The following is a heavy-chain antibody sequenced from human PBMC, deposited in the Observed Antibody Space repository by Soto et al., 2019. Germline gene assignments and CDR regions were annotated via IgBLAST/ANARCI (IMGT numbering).Heavy chain of an antibody. Sequence: HLGGSLRLSCAASGFTFSSYAMHWVRQAPGKGLEWVAVISYDGSNKYYADSVKGRFTISRDNSKNTLYLQMNSLRAEDTAVYYCARDPRGLSYYYDSSGYEMPSYYFDYWGQGTLVTVSS. CDR1: GFTFSSYA. D-gene: IGHD3-22*01. J-gene: IGHJ4*02. V-gene: IGHV3-30-3*01. CDR2: ISYDGSNK. CDR3: ARDPRGLSYYYDSSGYEMPSYYFDY.